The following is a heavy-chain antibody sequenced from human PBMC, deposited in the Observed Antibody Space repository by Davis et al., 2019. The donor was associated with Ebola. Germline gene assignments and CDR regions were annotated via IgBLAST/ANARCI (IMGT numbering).Heavy chain of an antibody. Sequence: AASVKVSCKASGYTFTSYDINWVRQATGQGLEWMGWMNPNSGNTGYAQKFQGRVTMTRNTSISTAYMELSSLRSEDTAVYYCARVNFGSAGGAFDIWGQGTRVTVSS. CDR2: MNPNSGNT. D-gene: IGHD1-20*01. CDR1: GYTFTSYD. V-gene: IGHV1-8*01. J-gene: IGHJ3*02. CDR3: ARVNFGSAGGAFDI.